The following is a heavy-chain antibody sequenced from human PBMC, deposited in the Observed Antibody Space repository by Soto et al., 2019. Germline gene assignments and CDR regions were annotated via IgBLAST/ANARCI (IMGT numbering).Heavy chain of an antibody. Sequence: QVHLVQSGAEVKKPGASVKVSCKCSGYTFTSYGITWVRQAPGQGLEWMGWISAHNGNTDDAQKLQGRVTVTRDTSTSTAYMELRSLRSDDTAVYYCARGRYGDYWGQGALVTVSS. J-gene: IGHJ4*02. CDR1: GYTFTSYG. V-gene: IGHV1-18*01. CDR3: ARGRYGDY. D-gene: IGHD1-1*01. CDR2: ISAHNGNT.